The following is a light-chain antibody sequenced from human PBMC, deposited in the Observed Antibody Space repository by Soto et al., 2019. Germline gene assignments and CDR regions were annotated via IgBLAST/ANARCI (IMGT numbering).Light chain of an antibody. J-gene: IGLJ2*01. Sequence: QPVLTQSPSASASLGASVKLTCTLSSGHSNYAIAWHQQQSEKGPRYLMKLNSDGSHSKGDGIPDRFSGSSSGAERYLTMSILQSEDEDDYYCQTWGSGIVVFGGGTKLTVL. CDR3: QTWGSGIVV. CDR2: LNSDGSH. CDR1: SGHSNYA. V-gene: IGLV4-69*01.